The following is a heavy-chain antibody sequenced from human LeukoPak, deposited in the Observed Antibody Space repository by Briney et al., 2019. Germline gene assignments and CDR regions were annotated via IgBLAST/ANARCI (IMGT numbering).Heavy chain of an antibody. CDR3: ARDRYDYVWGSGSAFDI. V-gene: IGHV4-31*01. Sequence: PSETLSLTCTVSGGSISSGGYYLSWIRHHPGKGLEWIGYIYYSGSTYYNPSLKSPVTISVDTAKNQFSLKLSSVTAEDTAVYYCARDRYDYVWGSGSAFDIWGQGTMVTVSS. J-gene: IGHJ3*02. CDR2: IYYSGST. CDR1: GGSISSGGYY. D-gene: IGHD3-16*01.